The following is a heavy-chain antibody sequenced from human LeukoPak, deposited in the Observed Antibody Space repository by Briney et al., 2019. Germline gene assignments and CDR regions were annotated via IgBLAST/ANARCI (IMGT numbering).Heavy chain of an antibody. CDR2: IYDSGST. CDR1: GGSINSYY. V-gene: IGHV4-59*01. Sequence: SETLSLTCTVSGGSINSYYWSWIRQPPGKELEWIGYIYDSGSTNYNPSLKSRVTISVNTSKNQFSLKLSSVTAADTAVYYCACLTTADAFDIWGQGKMVTVSS. J-gene: IGHJ3*02. D-gene: IGHD3-22*01. CDR3: ACLTTADAFDI.